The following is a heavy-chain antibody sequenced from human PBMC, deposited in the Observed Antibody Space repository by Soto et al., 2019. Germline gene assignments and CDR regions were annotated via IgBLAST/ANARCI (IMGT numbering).Heavy chain of an antibody. Sequence: QVQLVESGGGVVQPGRSLRLSCAASGFTFSSYGMHWVRQAPGMGLEWVAVISYDGSNKYYADSVKGRFTVSRDKSKNTLYLQVNSLRAEDTAVYYCAKDKVPVVVTAPFDYWGQGTLVTVSS. CDR2: ISYDGSNK. V-gene: IGHV3-30*18. D-gene: IGHD2-21*02. J-gene: IGHJ4*02. CDR3: AKDKVPVVVTAPFDY. CDR1: GFTFSSYG.